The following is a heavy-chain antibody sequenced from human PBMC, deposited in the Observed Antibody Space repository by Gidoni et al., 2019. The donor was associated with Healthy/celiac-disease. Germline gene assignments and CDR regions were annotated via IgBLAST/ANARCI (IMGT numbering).Heavy chain of an antibody. CDR3: ARDYGGNSESFDY. CDR1: GGSISSGSYY. D-gene: IGHD4-17*01. J-gene: IGHJ4*02. V-gene: IGHV4-61*02. Sequence: QVQLQESGPGLVKPSQTLSLTCTVSGGSISSGSYYWSWIRQPAGKGLEWIGRIYTSGSTYYNPSLKSRVTISVDTSKNQFSLKLSSVTAADTAVYYCARDYGGNSESFDYWGQGTLVTVSS. CDR2: IYTSGST.